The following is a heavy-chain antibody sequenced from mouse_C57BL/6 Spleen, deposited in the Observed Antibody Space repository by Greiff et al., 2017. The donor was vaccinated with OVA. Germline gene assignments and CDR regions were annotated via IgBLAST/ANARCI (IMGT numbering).Heavy chain of an antibody. CDR3: ERESTVVATGDY. V-gene: IGHV1-80*01. D-gene: IGHD1-1*01. CDR2: IYPGVGDT. CDR1: GYAFSSYW. J-gene: IGHJ2*01. Sequence: QVQLQQSGAELVKPGASVKLSCKASGYAFSSYWMNWVKQRPGKGLEWIGYIYPGVGDTNYNGKFKGRATLTADKSTTRDYMQLSSRTSEDAAVDFCERESTVVATGDYWGQGTTLTVSS.